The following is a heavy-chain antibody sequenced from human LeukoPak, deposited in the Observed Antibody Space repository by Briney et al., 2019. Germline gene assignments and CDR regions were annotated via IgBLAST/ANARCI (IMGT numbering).Heavy chain of an antibody. CDR2: VSCDGNNKYDGNNK. V-gene: IGHV3-30-3*01. Sequence: PGGSLRLSCEATGFIFSSYAMHWVRQAPGKGLEWVAVVSCDGNNKYDGNNKYYADSVKGLFTISRDNSKNTLYLQVNSLRVEDTAVYYCARGLGCSSGWSRGYFDYWGQGTLVTVSS. J-gene: IGHJ4*02. CDR1: GFIFSSYA. D-gene: IGHD6-19*01. CDR3: ARGLGCSSGWSRGYFDY.